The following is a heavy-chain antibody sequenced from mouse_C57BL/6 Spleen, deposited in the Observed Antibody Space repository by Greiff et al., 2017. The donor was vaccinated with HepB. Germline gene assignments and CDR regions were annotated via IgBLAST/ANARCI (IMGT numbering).Heavy chain of an antibody. CDR1: GYTFTSYW. J-gene: IGHJ4*01. Sequence: QVQLQQPGAELVKPGASVKMSCKASGYTFTSYWITWVKQRPGQGLEWIGDIYPGSGSTNYNEKFKSKATLTVDTSASTAYMQLSSLTSEDSAVYYCARLDYYGSSYVDYAMDYWGQGTSVTVSS. D-gene: IGHD1-1*01. CDR2: IYPGSGST. CDR3: ARLDYYGSSYVDYAMDY. V-gene: IGHV1-55*01.